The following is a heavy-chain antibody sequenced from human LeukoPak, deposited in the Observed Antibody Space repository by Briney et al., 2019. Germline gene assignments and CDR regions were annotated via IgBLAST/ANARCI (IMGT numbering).Heavy chain of an antibody. CDR1: GFTFSSYG. CDR3: AKPGYCSGGSCRYYFDY. J-gene: IGHJ4*02. D-gene: IGHD2-15*01. CDR2: IRYAGSNK. Sequence: GGSLRLSCAASGFTFSSYGMHWVRQAPGKGLEWVAFIRYAGSNKYYADSVKGRFTISRDNSKNTLYLQMNSLRAEDTAVYYCAKPGYCSGGSCRYYFDYWGQGTLVTVSS. V-gene: IGHV3-30*02.